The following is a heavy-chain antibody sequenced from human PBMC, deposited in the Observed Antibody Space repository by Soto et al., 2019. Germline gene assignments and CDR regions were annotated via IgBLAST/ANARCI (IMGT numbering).Heavy chain of an antibody. CDR2: ISGYNGDT. D-gene: IGHD2-8*01. Sequence: QGLLVQSGAEVKQPGASVKVSCKASGYSFTTYGISWVRQAPGQGLEWMGWISGYNGDTNNAQKFQDRVTRNIDIYTTTAYLKLRSLTSDDTAVYYCAKNGHPPYYYYGMNVWGQGTTVTVSS. CDR1: GYSFTTYG. V-gene: IGHV1-18*01. J-gene: IGHJ6*02. CDR3: AKNGHPPYYYYGMNV.